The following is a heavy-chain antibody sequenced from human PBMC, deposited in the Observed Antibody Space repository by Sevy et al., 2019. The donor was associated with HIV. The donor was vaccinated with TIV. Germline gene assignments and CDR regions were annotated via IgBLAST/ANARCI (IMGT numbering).Heavy chain of an antibody. Sequence: GESLKIPCAASGFTLSSRWMSWVRQAPGKGLEWVANIKQDGSEKYYVDSVKDRFTISRDNAKNSLYLQMNSLRAEDTAVYYCVPSGGGHAGYWGQGTLVTVSS. D-gene: IGHD2-15*01. V-gene: IGHV3-7*01. CDR3: VPSGGGHAGY. CDR2: IKQDGSEK. J-gene: IGHJ4*02. CDR1: GFTLSSRW.